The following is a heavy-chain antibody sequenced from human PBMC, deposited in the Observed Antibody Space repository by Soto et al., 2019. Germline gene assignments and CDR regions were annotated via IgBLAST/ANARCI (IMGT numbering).Heavy chain of an antibody. D-gene: IGHD6-13*01. Sequence: SETLSLTCTVFGGSIDDYYWSWIRQPPGKGLEWIGYVYNSGSTNYNPSLKSRVTISEDTSKSQFSLKVNSMTAADTAVYYCARYRREAVAGYTLDNWGQGILVTVSS. CDR2: VYNSGST. V-gene: IGHV4-59*01. CDR3: ARYRREAVAGYTLDN. J-gene: IGHJ4*02. CDR1: GGSIDDYY.